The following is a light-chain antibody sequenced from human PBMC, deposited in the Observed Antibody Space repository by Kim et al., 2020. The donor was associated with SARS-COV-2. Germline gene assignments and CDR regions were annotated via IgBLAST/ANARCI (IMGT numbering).Light chain of an antibody. Sequence: PGEKATLPCRASQTVKYNYLAWYQHKPCQAPRLIIHDASSRATGIPDRFSGSGSGTDFTLTISRLEPEDVAVYYCQQYGRSAAFGQGTKVDIK. CDR3: QQYGRSAA. V-gene: IGKV3-20*01. J-gene: IGKJ1*01. CDR2: DAS. CDR1: QTVKYNY.